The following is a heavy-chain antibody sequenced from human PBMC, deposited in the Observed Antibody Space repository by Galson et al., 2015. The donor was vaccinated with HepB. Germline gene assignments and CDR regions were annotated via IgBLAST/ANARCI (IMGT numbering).Heavy chain of an antibody. D-gene: IGHD2-2*01. V-gene: IGHV3-33*01. CDR2: IWYDGSNK. Sequence: SLRLSCAASGFTFSSYGMHWVRQAPGKGLEWVAVIWYDGSNKYYADSVKGRFTISRDNSKNTLYLQMNSLRAEDTAVYYCARDIPAGPGHFDYYYYGMDVWGQGTTVTVSS. J-gene: IGHJ6*02. CDR1: GFTFSSYG. CDR3: ARDIPAGPGHFDYYYYGMDV.